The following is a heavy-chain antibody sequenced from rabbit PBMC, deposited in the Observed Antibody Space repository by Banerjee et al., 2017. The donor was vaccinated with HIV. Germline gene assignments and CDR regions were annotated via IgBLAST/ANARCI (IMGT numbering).Heavy chain of an antibody. D-gene: IGHD6-1*01. Sequence: YASWAKGRFTISKTSSTTVTLQMTSLTAADTATYFCARDSTGYAYYGYAFIFGLWGQGTLVTVS. V-gene: IGHV1S40*01. CDR3: ARDSTGYAYYGYAFIFGL. J-gene: IGHJ4*01.